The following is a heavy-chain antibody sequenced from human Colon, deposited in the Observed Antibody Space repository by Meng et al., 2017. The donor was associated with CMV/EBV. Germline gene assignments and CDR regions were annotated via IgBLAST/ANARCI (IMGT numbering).Heavy chain of an antibody. D-gene: IGHD2-2*01. CDR1: GFTFSSYA. Sequence: GGSLRLSCAASGFTFSSYAMSWVRPAPGKGLEWVSAISGSGGSTYYADSVKGRFTISRDNSKNTLYLQMNSLRAEDTAVYYCAKCYLVVVPAAMGDYWGQGTLVTVSS. CDR3: AKCYLVVVPAAMGDY. J-gene: IGHJ4*02. CDR2: ISGSGGST. V-gene: IGHV3-23*01.